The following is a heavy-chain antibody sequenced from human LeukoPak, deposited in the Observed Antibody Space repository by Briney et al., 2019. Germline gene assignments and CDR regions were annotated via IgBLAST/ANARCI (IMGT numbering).Heavy chain of an antibody. CDR3: ARERELVFDY. Sequence: SETLSLTCTVSGGSISSSSYYWGWIRQPPGKGLEWIGSIYYSGSTYYNPSLKSRVTISVDTSKNQFSLKLSSVTAADTAVYYCARERELVFDYWGQGTLVTVSS. V-gene: IGHV4-39*02. CDR1: GGSISSSSYY. D-gene: IGHD1-26*01. J-gene: IGHJ4*02. CDR2: IYYSGST.